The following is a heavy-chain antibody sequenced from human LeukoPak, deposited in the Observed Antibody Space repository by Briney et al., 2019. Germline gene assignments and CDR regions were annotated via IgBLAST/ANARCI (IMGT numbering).Heavy chain of an antibody. Sequence: GGSLRLSCAASGFTFSSYSMNWVRQAPGKGLEWVSYISSSSTIYYADSVKGRFTISRDNAKNSLYLQMNSLRAEDTAVYYCARGRSYGDSWGQGTLVTVSS. D-gene: IGHD1-26*01. CDR3: ARGRSYGDS. V-gene: IGHV3-48*01. CDR2: ISSSSTI. CDR1: GFTFSSYS. J-gene: IGHJ4*02.